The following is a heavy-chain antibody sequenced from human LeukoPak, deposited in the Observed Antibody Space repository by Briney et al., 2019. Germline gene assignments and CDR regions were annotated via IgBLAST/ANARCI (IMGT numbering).Heavy chain of an antibody. CDR2: ISGSGDDP. Sequence: GGPLRLSCAASGFTFSNYAMNWVRQAPGKGLEWVSSISGSGDDPSYADSVKGRFTISRDNSRNPLYLQMSSLRAEDTAVHYCAKQFVDIWAQGTLVTVSS. CDR1: GFTFSNYA. V-gene: IGHV3-23*01. CDR3: AKQFVDI. J-gene: IGHJ5*02. D-gene: IGHD5-24*01.